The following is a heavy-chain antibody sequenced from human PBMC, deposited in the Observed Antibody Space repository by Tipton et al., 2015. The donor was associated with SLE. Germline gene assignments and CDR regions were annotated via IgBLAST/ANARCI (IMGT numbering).Heavy chain of an antibody. Sequence: TLSLTCTVSGGSISSGSYYWSWIRQPAGKGLEWIGRFYTSGSTNYNPSLKSRVTISVDTSKNQFSLKLSSVTAADTAVYYCARGFLEWLFDDAFDIWGQGTMVTVSS. V-gene: IGHV4-61*02. J-gene: IGHJ3*02. CDR3: ARGFLEWLFDDAFDI. CDR1: GGSISSGSYY. CDR2: FYTSGST. D-gene: IGHD3-3*01.